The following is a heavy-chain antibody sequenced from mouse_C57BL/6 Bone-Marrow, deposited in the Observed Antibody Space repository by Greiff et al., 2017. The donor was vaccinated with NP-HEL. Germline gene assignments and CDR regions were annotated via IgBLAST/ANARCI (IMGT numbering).Heavy chain of an antibody. CDR1: GYTFTDYY. D-gene: IGHD1-1*01. J-gene: IGHJ2*01. V-gene: IGHV1-26*01. CDR2: INPNNGGT. Sequence: VQLQQSGPELVKPGASVKISCKASGYTFTDYYMNWVKQSHGKSLEWIGDINPNNGGTSYNQKFKGKATLTVDKSSSTAYMELRSLTSEDSAVYYCARGFYYYGSSYPFDYWGQGTTLTVSS. CDR3: ARGFYYYGSSYPFDY.